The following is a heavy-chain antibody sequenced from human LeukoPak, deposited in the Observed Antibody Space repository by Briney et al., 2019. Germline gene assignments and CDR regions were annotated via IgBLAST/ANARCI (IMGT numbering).Heavy chain of an antibody. V-gene: IGHV3-30*02. CDR3: AKDVNVGGDYFDY. CDR2: IRYDGTIK. J-gene: IGHJ4*02. D-gene: IGHD3-10*01. Sequence: RGSLRLSCAASGFTFSNYGMHWVRLAPGKGLEWVAFIRYDGTIKYYVDSVKGRFTVSRDNSKNTLYLQINSLRAEDTAVYYCAKDVNVGGDYFDYWGQGTLVTVSS. CDR1: GFTFSNYG.